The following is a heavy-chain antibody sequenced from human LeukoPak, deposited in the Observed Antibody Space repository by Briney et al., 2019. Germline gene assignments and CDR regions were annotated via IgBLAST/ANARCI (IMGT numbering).Heavy chain of an antibody. CDR1: GFTFSSYS. D-gene: IGHD4-17*01. CDR2: MSNSGENT. J-gene: IGHJ4*02. Sequence: GGSLRLPCAASGFTFSSYSMQWVRQTPGKGLEWVGIMSNSGENTFYGEAVKGRFTISRDNSQNTLYLQMNSLRPEDTAVYYCAKGGASVTRYVDYWGQGTLVTVSS. V-gene: IGHV3-30*18. CDR3: AKGGASVTRYVDY.